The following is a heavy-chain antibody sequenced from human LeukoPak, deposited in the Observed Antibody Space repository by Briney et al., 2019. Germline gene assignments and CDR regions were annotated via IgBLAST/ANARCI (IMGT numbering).Heavy chain of an antibody. Sequence: SVKVSCKASGGTFSSYAISWVRQAPGQGLEWMGGIIPIFGTANYARKFQGRVTITADESTSTAYMELSSLRSEDTAVYYCARGGQRWLQLTYNWFDPWGQGTLVTVSS. D-gene: IGHD5-24*01. CDR2: IIPIFGTA. V-gene: IGHV1-69*13. CDR3: ARGGQRWLQLTYNWFDP. CDR1: GGTFSSYA. J-gene: IGHJ5*02.